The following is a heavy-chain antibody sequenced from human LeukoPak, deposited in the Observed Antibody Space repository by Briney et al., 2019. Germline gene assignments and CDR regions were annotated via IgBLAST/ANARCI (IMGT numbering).Heavy chain of an antibody. Sequence: GGSLRLSCAASGFAFSSYAMNWVRQAPGKGLEWVSGISGSGGSTYYEDSVKGRFTISRDNSKNTLYLQMNSLRAEDTAVYYCAKISYSSSSPFDYWGQGTLVTVSS. CDR3: AKISYSSSSPFDY. CDR1: GFAFSSYA. J-gene: IGHJ4*02. CDR2: ISGSGGST. V-gene: IGHV3-23*01. D-gene: IGHD6-6*01.